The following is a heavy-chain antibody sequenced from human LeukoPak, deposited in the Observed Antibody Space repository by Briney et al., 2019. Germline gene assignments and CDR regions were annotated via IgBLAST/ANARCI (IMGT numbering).Heavy chain of an antibody. Sequence: SETLSLTCTVSGGSISSYYWSWIRQPPGKGLEWIGYIYYSGSTNYSPSLKSRVTISIDTSKNQFSLKLSSVTAADTAVYYCARLGPYNWFDPWGQGTLVTVSS. V-gene: IGHV4-59*08. CDR3: ARLGPYNWFDP. CDR2: IYYSGST. CDR1: GGSISSYY. J-gene: IGHJ5*02. D-gene: IGHD3-16*01.